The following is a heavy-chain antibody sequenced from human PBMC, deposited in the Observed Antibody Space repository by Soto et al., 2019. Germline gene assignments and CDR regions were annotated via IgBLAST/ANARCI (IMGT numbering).Heavy chain of an antibody. CDR3: ARHSIAAAGDDAFDI. V-gene: IGHV5-51*01. Sequence: GESLKISCKGSGYSFTSYWIGWVRQMPGKGLEWMGIIYPGDSDTRYSPSFQGQVTISADKSISTAYLQWSSLKASDTAMYYCARHSIAAAGDDAFDIWGRGTMVTVSS. J-gene: IGHJ3*02. D-gene: IGHD6-13*01. CDR2: IYPGDSDT. CDR1: GYSFTSYW.